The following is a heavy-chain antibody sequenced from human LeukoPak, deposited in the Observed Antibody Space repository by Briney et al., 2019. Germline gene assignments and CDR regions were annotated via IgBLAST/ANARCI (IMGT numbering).Heavy chain of an antibody. J-gene: IGHJ4*02. CDR3: AELPYANGDYNSDY. CDR1: GYTLTELS. Sequence: ASVKVSCKVSGYTLTELSMHWVRQAPGKGLEWMGGFDSEDGETIYAQKFQGRVTMTEDTSTDTAYMELSSLRSEDTAVYYCAELPYANGDYNSDYWGQGTLVTVSS. V-gene: IGHV1-24*01. CDR2: FDSEDGET. D-gene: IGHD4-17*01.